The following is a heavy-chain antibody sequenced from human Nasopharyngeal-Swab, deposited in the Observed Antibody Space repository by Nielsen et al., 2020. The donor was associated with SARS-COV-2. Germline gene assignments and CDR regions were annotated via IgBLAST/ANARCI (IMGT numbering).Heavy chain of an antibody. J-gene: IGHJ4*02. CDR1: GSSISTHGYY. D-gene: IGHD3-10*01. V-gene: IGHV4-31*02. CDR3: SRGDLWPPNYFDR. CDR2: IYSGGGS. Sequence: SETLSLTCTVAGSSISTHGYYWTWIRLPPGKGLEWIGYIYSGGGSYFNPSLRSRVSISGDTSKNQFSLNLTSLTPADTAVYFCSRGDLWPPNYFDRWGQGTLVTVSS.